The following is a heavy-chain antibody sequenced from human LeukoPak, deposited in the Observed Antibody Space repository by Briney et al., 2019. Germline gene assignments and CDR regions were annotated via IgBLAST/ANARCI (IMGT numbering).Heavy chain of an antibody. CDR1: GFTFSDYY. Sequence: GGTLRLSCAASGFTFSDYYMSWIRQAPGKGLEWVAYISSSGSTIYYADSVKGRFTIYRDNAENSLYLQMNSLRAEDTAVYYCARVRTVSGYYYYNMDVWGKGTTVTDSS. CDR2: ISSSGSTI. D-gene: IGHD4-17*01. V-gene: IGHV3-11*01. J-gene: IGHJ6*03. CDR3: ARVRTVSGYYYYNMDV.